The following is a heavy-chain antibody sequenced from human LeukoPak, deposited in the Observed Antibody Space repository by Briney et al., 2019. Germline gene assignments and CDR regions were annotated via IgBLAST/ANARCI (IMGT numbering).Heavy chain of an antibody. CDR2: IIPIFGTA. J-gene: IGHJ2*01. CDR3: ASNSDFWSGTTPGYFDL. V-gene: IGHV1-69*05. D-gene: IGHD3-3*01. Sequence: SVKVSCKASGGTFSSYAISWVRQAPGQGLEWMGGIIPIFGTANYAQKFQGRVTITTDESTSTAYMELSSLRSEDTAVYYCASNSDFWSGTTPGYFDLWGRGTLVTVPS. CDR1: GGTFSSYA.